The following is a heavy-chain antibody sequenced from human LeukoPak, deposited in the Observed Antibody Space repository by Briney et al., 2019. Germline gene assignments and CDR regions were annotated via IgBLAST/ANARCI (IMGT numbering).Heavy chain of an antibody. CDR2: INHSGST. CDR3: ARPPYPSSGTYYFYY. D-gene: IGHD3-10*01. J-gene: IGHJ4*02. CDR1: GGSFSGYY. Sequence: SETLSLTCAVYGGSFSGYYWSWIRQPPGKGLEWIGEINHSGSTNYNPSLKSRVTISVDTSKNQFSLKLSSVTAADTAVYHCARPPYPSSGTYYFYYWGQGTLVTVSS. V-gene: IGHV4-34*01.